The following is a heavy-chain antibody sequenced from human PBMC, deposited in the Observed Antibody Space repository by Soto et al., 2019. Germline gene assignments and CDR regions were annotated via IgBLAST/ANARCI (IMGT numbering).Heavy chain of an antibody. Sequence: QVQLVQSGAEVKKPGASVKVSCKASGYTFTSYYMHWVRQAPGQGLEWMGIINPSGGSTSYAQKFQGRVTMTRDTSTSTVYMELSSLRSEDTAVYYCAGGGGYCSSTSCPPGGMDVWGQGTTVTVSS. CDR2: INPSGGST. CDR3: AGGGGYCSSTSCPPGGMDV. D-gene: IGHD2-2*01. V-gene: IGHV1-46*01. CDR1: GYTFTSYY. J-gene: IGHJ6*02.